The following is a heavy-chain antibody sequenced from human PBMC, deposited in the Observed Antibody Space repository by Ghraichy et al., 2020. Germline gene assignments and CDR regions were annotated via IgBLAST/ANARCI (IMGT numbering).Heavy chain of an antibody. V-gene: IGHV4-59*01. CDR1: GGSISSYY. D-gene: IGHD2-2*01. J-gene: IGHJ4*02. CDR3: AREGVPAAIDY. Sequence: SETLSLTCTVSGGSISSYYWSWIRQPPGKGLERIGYIYYSGSTNYNPSLKSRVTISVDTSKNQFSLKLSSVTAADTAVYYCAREGVPAAIDYWGQGTLVTVSS. CDR2: IYYSGST.